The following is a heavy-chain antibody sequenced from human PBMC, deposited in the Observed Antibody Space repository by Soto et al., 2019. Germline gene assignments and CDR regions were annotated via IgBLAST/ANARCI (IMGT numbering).Heavy chain of an antibody. J-gene: IGHJ4*02. CDR2: MNPNSGNT. D-gene: IGHD1-7*01. CDR1: GYTFTRYY. V-gene: IGHV1-8*01. Sequence: ASMKVSCKASGYTFTRYYINWVRQATGQGLEWMGWMNPNSGNTGYAQKFQGRVTMTRNTSISTAYMELSSLRSEDTAVYYCARGLGITGTTGGGYWGQGTLVTVSS. CDR3: ARGLGITGTTGGGY.